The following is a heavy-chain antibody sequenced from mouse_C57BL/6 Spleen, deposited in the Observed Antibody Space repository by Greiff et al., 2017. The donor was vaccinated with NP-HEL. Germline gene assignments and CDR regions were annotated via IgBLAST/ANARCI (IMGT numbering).Heavy chain of an antibody. CDR3: ARDPITTVVGDWYFDV. V-gene: IGHV5-4*01. CDR1: GFTFSSYA. J-gene: IGHJ1*03. CDR2: ISDGGSYT. Sequence: EVKLMESGGGLVKPGGSLKLSCAASGFTFSSYAMSWVRQTPEKRLEWVATISDGGSYTYYPDNVKGRFTISRDNAKNNLYLQMSHLKSEDTAMYYCARDPITTVVGDWYFDVWGTGTTVTVSS. D-gene: IGHD1-1*01.